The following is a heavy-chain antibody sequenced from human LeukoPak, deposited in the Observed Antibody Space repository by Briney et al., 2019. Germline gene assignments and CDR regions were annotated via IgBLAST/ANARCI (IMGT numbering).Heavy chain of an antibody. CDR2: ISGSGDYT. CDR1: GFTFSGYA. Sequence: GGSRRLSCAVSGFTFSGYAMSWVRQAPGKGLEWVSTISGSGDYTYYADSVKGRFSISRDNSKNTLHLQMNSLRAEDTAVYYCAKTLFYFSGGSFYEAYFDDWGQGTLVTVSS. D-gene: IGHD2-15*01. CDR3: AKTLFYFSGGSFYEAYFDD. V-gene: IGHV3-23*01. J-gene: IGHJ4*02.